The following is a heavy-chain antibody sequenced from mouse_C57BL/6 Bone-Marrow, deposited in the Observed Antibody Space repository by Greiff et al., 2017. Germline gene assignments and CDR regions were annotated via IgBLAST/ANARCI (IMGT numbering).Heavy chain of an antibody. CDR3: ARWIYYGSSYVDAMDY. CDR1: GYTFTSYW. V-gene: IGHV1-64*01. Sequence: VQLQQPGAELVKPGASVKLSCKASGYTFTSYWMHWVKQRPGQGLEWIGMIHPNSGSTNYNEKLKSKATLTVDKSSSTAYMQLSSLTSEDSAVYYCARWIYYGSSYVDAMDYWGQGTSVTVSS. J-gene: IGHJ4*01. CDR2: IHPNSGST. D-gene: IGHD1-1*01.